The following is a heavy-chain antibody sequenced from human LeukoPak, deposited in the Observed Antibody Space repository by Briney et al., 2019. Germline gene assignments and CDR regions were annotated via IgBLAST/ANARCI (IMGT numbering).Heavy chain of an antibody. D-gene: IGHD1-26*01. V-gene: IGHV3-21*01. J-gene: IGHJ4*02. CDR3: ARARVGATEFDY. CDR2: ISSSSSYI. CDR1: GFTLSSYS. Sequence: GGSLRPSCAASGFTLSSYSMNWVRQAPGKGLEWVSSISSSSSYIYYADSVKGRFTISRDNAKNSLYLQMNSLRAEDTAVYYCARARVGATEFDYWGQGTLVTVSS.